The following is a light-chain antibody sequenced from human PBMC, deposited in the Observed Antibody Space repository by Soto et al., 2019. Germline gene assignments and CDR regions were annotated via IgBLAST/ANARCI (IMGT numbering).Light chain of an antibody. CDR1: QSVNSAY. J-gene: IGKJ4*01. CDR2: GAS. CDR3: RQSAGSPPRLI. Sequence: EIVLTQSPGTLSLSPGERATLSCRASQSVNSAYLAWYQQKPGQAPSLLIYGASNRAAGIPDRFSGSGSGTDFTLTISRLEPEDFAVYYCRQSAGSPPRLIFGGGNKVEIK. V-gene: IGKV3-20*01.